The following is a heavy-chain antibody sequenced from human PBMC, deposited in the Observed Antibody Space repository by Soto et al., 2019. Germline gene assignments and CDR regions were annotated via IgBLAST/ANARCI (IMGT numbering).Heavy chain of an antibody. Sequence: EVQLLGSGGGLVQPGGSLRLSCAASGFTFSSYAMCWVRQAPGKGREWVSSVNDGGGATYYADSVRARFTISRDNSKNEMNLQMDSLRAEDTPVYYGAKEGDCNNRGVYDYWGQGTLVIVSS. J-gene: IGHJ4*02. V-gene: IGHV3-23*01. CDR2: VNDGGGAT. D-gene: IGHD2-21*01. CDR3: AKEGDCNNRGVYDY. CDR1: GFTFSSYA.